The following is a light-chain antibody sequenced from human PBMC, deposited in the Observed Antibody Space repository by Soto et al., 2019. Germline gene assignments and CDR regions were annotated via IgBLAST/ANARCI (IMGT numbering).Light chain of an antibody. Sequence: QSVLTQPPSASGTPGQRVTISCSGSSTNIGTNSVNWYQQLPGTAPKLLIYSNNQRPSGVPDRFSGSKSGTSASLAISGLQSEDEADYYCAGWDDSLNGRVVFGGGTQLTVL. CDR1: STNIGTNS. V-gene: IGLV1-44*01. J-gene: IGLJ7*01. CDR3: AGWDDSLNGRVV. CDR2: SNN.